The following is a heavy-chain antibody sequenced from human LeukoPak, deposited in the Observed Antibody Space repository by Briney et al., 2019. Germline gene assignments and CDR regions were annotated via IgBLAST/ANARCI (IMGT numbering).Heavy chain of an antibody. D-gene: IGHD3-10*01. J-gene: IGHJ4*02. Sequence: GGSLRLSCAASGFTFSSYDMNWVRQAPGKGLEWVSYISSSGSTIYYADSVKRRFTISRDNAKNSLYLQMNSLRAEDTAVYYCARDGSRGHLPFPLFDYWGQGTLVTVSS. CDR2: ISSSGSTI. CDR1: GFTFSSYD. V-gene: IGHV3-48*03. CDR3: ARDGSRGHLPFPLFDY.